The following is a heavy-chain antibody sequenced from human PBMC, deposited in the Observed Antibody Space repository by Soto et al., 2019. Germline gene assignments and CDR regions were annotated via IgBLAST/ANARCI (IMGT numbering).Heavy chain of an antibody. Sequence: QVQLVQSGAEVKKPGASVKVSCKASGYTFTTYGITWVRQAPGQGLEWMGWISAYTVNTNYAQKLQGRVTMTTDTSTSTAYMELRRLRSDDTAVYYCARDRAIVGETTFDYWGQGTLVTVSS. CDR1: GYTFTTYG. CDR3: ARDRAIVGETTFDY. CDR2: ISAYTVNT. D-gene: IGHD1-26*01. J-gene: IGHJ4*02. V-gene: IGHV1-18*01.